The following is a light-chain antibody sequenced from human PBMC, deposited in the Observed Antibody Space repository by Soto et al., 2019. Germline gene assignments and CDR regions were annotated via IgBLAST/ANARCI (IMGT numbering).Light chain of an antibody. CDR3: QQYNNWPPIT. CDR2: GAS. Sequence: EIGMTPSPSALSVSPGERAPLSCRASQSVSSNLAWFQQKPGQAPRLLIYGASTRDTGIPARFSGSGSGTEFTLTISSLQSEDFAVYYCQQYNNWPPITFGQGTRLEIK. V-gene: IGKV3-15*01. J-gene: IGKJ5*01. CDR1: QSVSSN.